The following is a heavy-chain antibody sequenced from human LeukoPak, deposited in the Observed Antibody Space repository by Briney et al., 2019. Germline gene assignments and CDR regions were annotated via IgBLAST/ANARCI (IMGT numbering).Heavy chain of an antibody. CDR1: GDSISSDY. V-gene: IGHV4-59*01. Sequence: PSETLSLTCTGSGDSISSDYWSWIRQPPGKGLEWIGYIYYIGSTNYNPSLKSRVTISVDTSKNQLSLKLSSVTAADTAVYYCARDYAFDIWGQGTMVTISS. J-gene: IGHJ3*02. CDR3: ARDYAFDI. CDR2: IYYIGST.